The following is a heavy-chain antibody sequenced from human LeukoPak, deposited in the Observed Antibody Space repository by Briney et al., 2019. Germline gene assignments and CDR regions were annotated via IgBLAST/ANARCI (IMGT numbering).Heavy chain of an antibody. CDR1: GFTFDDYA. V-gene: IGHV3-43*02. Sequence: GGSLRLSCAASGFTFDDYAMHWVRQAPGKGLEWVSLISGDGGSTYYADSVKGRFTISRDNSKNSLYLQMNSLRTEDTALYYCAKDMVIAVAGRYYYYYYGIDVWGQGTTVTVSS. J-gene: IGHJ6*02. CDR2: ISGDGGST. D-gene: IGHD6-19*01. CDR3: AKDMVIAVAGRYYYYYYGIDV.